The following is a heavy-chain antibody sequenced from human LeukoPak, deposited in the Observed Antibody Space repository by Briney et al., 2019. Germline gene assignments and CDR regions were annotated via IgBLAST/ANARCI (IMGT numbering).Heavy chain of an antibody. Sequence: ASVTVSCKASGYTFTVYYMHWVRQAPGQGLEWMAWINPNSGGTNYAQKFQGRVTMTRDTSISTAYMELSRLRSDDTAVYYCARDDYDILTGYYKGLDYWGQGTLVTVSS. CDR2: INPNSGGT. V-gene: IGHV1-2*02. J-gene: IGHJ4*02. D-gene: IGHD3-9*01. CDR3: ARDDYDILTGYYKGLDY. CDR1: GYTFTVYY.